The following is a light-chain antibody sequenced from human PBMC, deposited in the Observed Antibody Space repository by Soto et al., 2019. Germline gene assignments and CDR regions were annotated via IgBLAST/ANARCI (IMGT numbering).Light chain of an antibody. CDR1: QGLVHSDGNTY. Sequence: DFVMTQSPLSLPVTLGQPASISCRSSQGLVHSDGNTYLNWFHQRPGQSPRRLIYKVSNRDSGVPDRFSGSGSDTDFTLKISRVEAEDGGVYYCMQVTHSLTFGGGTKVEIK. V-gene: IGKV2-30*02. J-gene: IGKJ4*01. CDR3: MQVTHSLT. CDR2: KVS.